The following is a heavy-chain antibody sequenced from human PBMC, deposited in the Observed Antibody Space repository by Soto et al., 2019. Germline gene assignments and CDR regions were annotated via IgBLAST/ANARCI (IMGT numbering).Heavy chain of an antibody. V-gene: IGHV3-33*01. Sequence: PGGSLRLSCAASGFTFSSYGMHWVRQAPGKGLEWVAVIWYDGSNKYYADSVKGRFTISRDNSKNTLYLQMNSLRAEDTAVYYCAREEDCSSTSCLYDYWGQGTLVTVPS. D-gene: IGHD2-2*01. CDR2: IWYDGSNK. CDR3: AREEDCSSTSCLYDY. J-gene: IGHJ4*02. CDR1: GFTFSSYG.